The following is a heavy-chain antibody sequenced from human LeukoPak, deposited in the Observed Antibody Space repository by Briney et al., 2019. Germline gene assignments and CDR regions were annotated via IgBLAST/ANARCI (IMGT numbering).Heavy chain of an antibody. V-gene: IGHV3-33*06. D-gene: IGHD3-9*01. CDR2: IWHDGSND. J-gene: IGHJ4*02. Sequence: PGGSLRLSCAASGFIFSSYGMHWVRQAPGKGLEWVARIWHDGSNDDYADSVEGRFTISRDNSKNTLYLQMNSLRAEDTAIYYCAKVTGDYYATSGAFDNWGQENLVTVSS. CDR1: GFIFSSYG. CDR3: AKVTGDYYATSGAFDN.